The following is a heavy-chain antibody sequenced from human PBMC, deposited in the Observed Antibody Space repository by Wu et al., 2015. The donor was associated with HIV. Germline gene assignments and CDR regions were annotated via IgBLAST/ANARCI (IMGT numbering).Heavy chain of an antibody. J-gene: IGHJ1*01. CDR2: MDPKSGSA. V-gene: IGHV1-8*02. Sequence: QVQLVQSGTVVQKPGTSVRVSCRVSGYRFTSFNINWIRQVHGRGLEWMGWMDPKSGSAAFGHNFQGRVSMTRNNSISTAYLELSRVTSDDTAIYYCARVGVLLTSAQLLEYFQHWAEGTRVVVSS. CDR3: ARVGVLLTSAQLLEYFQH. D-gene: IGHD4-11*01. CDR1: GYRFTSFN.